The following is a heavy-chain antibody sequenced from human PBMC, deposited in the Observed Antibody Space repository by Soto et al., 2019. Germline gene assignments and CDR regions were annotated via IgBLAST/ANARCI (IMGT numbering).Heavy chain of an antibody. CDR2: INPSGGST. J-gene: IGHJ5*02. CDR1: GYTFTTYY. CDR3: ARGPNTNTWYRWFSP. V-gene: IGHV1-46*03. Sequence: QVQLVQSGAEVKKPGASVKVSCKASGYTFTTYYIHWVRQAPGQGLEWMGIINPSGGSTTYAQKFQGRVTMTSDTSTSTVYMEVSSLRSEDTALYYCARGPNTNTWYRWFSPWGQGTLVTVSS. D-gene: IGHD6-13*01.